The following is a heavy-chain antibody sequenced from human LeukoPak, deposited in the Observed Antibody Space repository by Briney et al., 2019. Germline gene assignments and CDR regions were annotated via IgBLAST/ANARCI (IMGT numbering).Heavy chain of an antibody. Sequence: GGSLRLSCVASGFTFSNYWMIWVGQAPGKGLVGGASIKYAGSEKYYVDSVKGRFTIARDNAKNSLYLQMNSLRAEDTAVYYCARGYCSRISCYGEETDAVDIWGQGTVVTVSS. CDR2: IKYAGSEK. D-gene: IGHD2-2*01. V-gene: IGHV3-7*04. CDR1: GFTFSNYW. CDR3: ARGYCSRISCYGEETDAVDI. J-gene: IGHJ3*02.